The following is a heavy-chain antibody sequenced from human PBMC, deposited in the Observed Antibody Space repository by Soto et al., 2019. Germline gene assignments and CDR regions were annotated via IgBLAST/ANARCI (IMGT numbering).Heavy chain of an antibody. D-gene: IGHD3-16*01. J-gene: IGHJ4*02. CDR2: IKQDGSEK. V-gene: IGHV3-7*01. Sequence: EVQLVESGGGLVQPGGSLRLPCAASGFTFSNYCMSWVREAPGKGLGWVANIKQDGSEKYYVDSMKGRFTISRDNAANSLYLQMDSLRAEDTAMYYCARLLPGGRAAPFDYWGQGALVTVSS. CDR1: GFTFSNYC. CDR3: ARLLPGGRAAPFDY.